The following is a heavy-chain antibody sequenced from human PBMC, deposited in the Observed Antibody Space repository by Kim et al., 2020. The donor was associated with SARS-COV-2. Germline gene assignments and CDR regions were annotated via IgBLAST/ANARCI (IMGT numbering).Heavy chain of an antibody. J-gene: IGHJ4*02. V-gene: IGHV3-74*01. CDR1: GFTFSSYW. D-gene: IGHD2-2*01. CDR2: INSDGSSI. CDR3: ARTAGGCSSTHCLFDY. Sequence: GGSLRLSCAASGFTFSSYWMHWVRQAPGKGLVWVSRINSDGSSISYGDSVKGRFTVSRDNAKNTLYLQMNSLRAEDTAVYYCARTAGGCSSTHCLFDYWGQGTLVTVSS.